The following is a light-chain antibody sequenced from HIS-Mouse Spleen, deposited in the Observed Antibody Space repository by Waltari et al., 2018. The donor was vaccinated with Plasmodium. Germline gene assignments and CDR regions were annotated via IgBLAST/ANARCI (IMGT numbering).Light chain of an antibody. CDR2: WAS. V-gene: IGKV4-1*01. Sequence: DILMTQSPYSLAASLGERATINCKSSQSVLYSSNNKNYFAWYQQKPGQPPKLLIYWASTRESGVPDRFSGSGSGTDFTLTISSLQAEDVAVYYCQQYYSTPWTFGQGTKVEIK. CDR1: QSVLYSSNNKNY. J-gene: IGKJ1*01. CDR3: QQYYSTPWT.